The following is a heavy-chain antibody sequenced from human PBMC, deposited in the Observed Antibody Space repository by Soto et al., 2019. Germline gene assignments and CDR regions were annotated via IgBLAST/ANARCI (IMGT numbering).Heavy chain of an antibody. Sequence: QVQLQESGPGLVKPSETLSLTCTVSGGSISSYYWSWIRQPAGKGLEWIGRIYTSGSTNYNPSLKSRATMSVDTSKNQFSLKLSSVTAADTAVYYCARVVLQQQLVGAVWFDPWGQGTLVTVSS. CDR3: ARVVLQQQLVGAVWFDP. V-gene: IGHV4-4*07. D-gene: IGHD6-13*01. CDR2: IYTSGST. CDR1: GGSISSYY. J-gene: IGHJ5*02.